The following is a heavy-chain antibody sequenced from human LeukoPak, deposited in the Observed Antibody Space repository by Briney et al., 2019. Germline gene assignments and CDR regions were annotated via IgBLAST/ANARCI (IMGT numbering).Heavy chain of an antibody. CDR3: ARDHDYSPHAFDI. D-gene: IGHD4-11*01. J-gene: IGHJ3*02. CDR2: ISYDGSNK. Sequence: GGSLRLSCAASGFTFSSYGMHWVRQAPGKGLEWVAVISYDGSNKYYADSVKGRFTISRDNSKNTLYLQMNSLKTEDTAVYYCARDHDYSPHAFDIWGQGTMVTVSS. V-gene: IGHV3-30*03. CDR1: GFTFSSYG.